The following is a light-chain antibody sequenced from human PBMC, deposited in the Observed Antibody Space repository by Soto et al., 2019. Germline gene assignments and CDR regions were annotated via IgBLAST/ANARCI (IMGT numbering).Light chain of an antibody. V-gene: IGKV1-33*01. Sequence: IQMTQSPSSLSASVGDRVTITCQANQDITNSLNWYQQIPGKAPKLLIYGASNLVTGVPSRFSGRGSGTAFTFTISSLKPEEIATYYCQHDHNLPLTFGGGTKVEIK. J-gene: IGKJ4*01. CDR1: QDITNS. CDR3: QHDHNLPLT. CDR2: GAS.